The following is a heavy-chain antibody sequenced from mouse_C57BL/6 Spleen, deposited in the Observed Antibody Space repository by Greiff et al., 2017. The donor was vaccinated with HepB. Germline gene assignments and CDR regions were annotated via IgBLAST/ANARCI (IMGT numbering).Heavy chain of an antibody. CDR3: TGQLRDLYYFDY. D-gene: IGHD3-2*02. V-gene: IGHV1-15*01. Sequence: QVQLQQSGAELVRPGASVTLSCKASGYTFTDYEMHWVKQTPVHGLEWIGAIDPETGGTAYNQKFKGKAILTADKSSSTAYMELRSLTSEDSAVYYCTGQLRDLYYFDYWGQGTTLTVSS. CDR1: GYTFTDYE. J-gene: IGHJ2*01. CDR2: IDPETGGT.